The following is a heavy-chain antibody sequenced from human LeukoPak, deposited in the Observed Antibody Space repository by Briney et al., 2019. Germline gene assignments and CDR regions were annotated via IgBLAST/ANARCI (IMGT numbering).Heavy chain of an antibody. CDR2: IYYSWST. Sequence: PSQTLSLTCTVSGGSISSGDYYWSWIRQPPGKGLEWIGYIYYSWSTYYNPSLKSRVTISVDTSKNQFSLKLSSVTAADTAVYYCVRQRGMVRGSPGYYYGMDVWGKGTTVTVSS. CDR1: GGSISSGDYY. D-gene: IGHD3-10*01. V-gene: IGHV4-30-4*01. J-gene: IGHJ6*04. CDR3: VRQRGMVRGSPGYYYGMDV.